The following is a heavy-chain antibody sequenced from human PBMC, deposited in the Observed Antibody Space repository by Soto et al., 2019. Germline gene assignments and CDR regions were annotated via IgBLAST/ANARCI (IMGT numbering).Heavy chain of an antibody. CDR1: GYTFTSYD. D-gene: IGHD4-17*01. CDR3: ARGDLKPSTVTTGPGYYFDY. J-gene: IGHJ4*02. CDR2: MNPNSGNT. Sequence: ASVKVSCKASGYTFTSYDINWVRQATGQGLEWMGWMNPNSGNTGYAQKFQGRVTMTRNTSISTAYMELSSLRSEDTAVYYCARGDLKPSTVTTGPGYYFDYWGQGTLVTVSS. V-gene: IGHV1-8*01.